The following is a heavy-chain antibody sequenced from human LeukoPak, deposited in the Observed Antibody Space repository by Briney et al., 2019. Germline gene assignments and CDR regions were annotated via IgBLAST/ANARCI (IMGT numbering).Heavy chain of an antibody. CDR1: GGSISRGGYY. CDR3: AREKVVPAAMGYCNYMDV. CDR2: IYTSGST. Sequence: SQTLSLTCTVSGGSISRGGYYWSWIRQAAGKGLESFGRIYTSGSTNYNPSLKSRVTISVDTSKNQFSLKLSSVTAADTAVYFCAREKVVPAAMGYCNYMDVGGKGTTVTVSS. J-gene: IGHJ6*03. V-gene: IGHV4-61*02. D-gene: IGHD2-2*01.